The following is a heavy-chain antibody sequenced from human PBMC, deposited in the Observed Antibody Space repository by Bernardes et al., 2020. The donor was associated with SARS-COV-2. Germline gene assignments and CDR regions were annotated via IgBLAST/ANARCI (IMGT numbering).Heavy chain of an antibody. Sequence: ASVKVSCTASGYTFTTYAISWVRQAPGQGLEWMGWISGSNGHTNYAQKLQGRVTMTRDTSTGTALMELMMLTSDDTAVYYCARRGYGSDYGLDVWGQGTTVTVSS. CDR1: GYTFTTYA. CDR2: ISGSNGHT. CDR3: ARRGYGSDYGLDV. J-gene: IGHJ6*02. D-gene: IGHD3-10*01. V-gene: IGHV1-18*01.